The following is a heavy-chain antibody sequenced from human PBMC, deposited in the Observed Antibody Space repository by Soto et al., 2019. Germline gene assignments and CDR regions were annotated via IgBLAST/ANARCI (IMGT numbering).Heavy chain of an antibody. J-gene: IGHJ3*02. CDR3: ARVKRGYSYGVDGQAFDI. CDR1: GGTFSSYA. Sequence: GASVKVSCKASGGTFSSYAISWVRQAPGQGLEWMGGIIPMFGTANYAQKFQGRVTITADKSTSTAYMELSSLRSEDTAVYYCARVKRGYSYGVDGQAFDIWGQGTMVTVSS. V-gene: IGHV1-69*06. CDR2: IIPMFGTA. D-gene: IGHD5-18*01.